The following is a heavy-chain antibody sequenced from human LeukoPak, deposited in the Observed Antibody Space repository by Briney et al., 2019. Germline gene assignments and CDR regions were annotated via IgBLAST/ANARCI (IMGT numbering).Heavy chain of an antibody. D-gene: IGHD6-13*01. CDR2: FDPEDGET. V-gene: IGHV1-24*01. Sequence: ASVKVSCKVSGYTLTELSMHWVRQAPGKGLEWMGGFDPEDGETIYVQKSQGRVTMTEDTSTDTAYMELSSLRSEDTAVYYCATDKSYFQQLVHLFYYWGQGTLVTVSS. J-gene: IGHJ4*02. CDR3: ATDKSYFQQLVHLFYY. CDR1: GYTLTELS.